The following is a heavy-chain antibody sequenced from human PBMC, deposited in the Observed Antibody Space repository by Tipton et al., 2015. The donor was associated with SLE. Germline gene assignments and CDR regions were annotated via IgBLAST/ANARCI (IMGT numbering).Heavy chain of an antibody. CDR3: ARGGGSYYDY. V-gene: IGHV4-4*07. D-gene: IGHD1-26*01. Sequence: TLSLTCTVSGGSISGYYWSWIRQPAGKGLEWIGRVYSSGSTIYNPSIKSRITLSLDTSKNQFSLRVNSATAADTAVYYYARGGGSYYDYWGQGTLVTVSS. J-gene: IGHJ4*02. CDR1: GGSISGYY. CDR2: VYSSGST.